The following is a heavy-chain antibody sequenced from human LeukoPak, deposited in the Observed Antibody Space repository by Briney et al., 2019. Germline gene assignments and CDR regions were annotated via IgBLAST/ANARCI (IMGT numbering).Heavy chain of an antibody. D-gene: IGHD3-10*01. J-gene: IGHJ4*02. V-gene: IGHV1-2*02. CDR2: INPNSGGT. CDR3: ARDPHPRGYGSGSYYNVLDY. CDR1: GYTFTGYY. Sequence: ASVKVSCKASGYTFTGYYMHWVRQAPGQGLECMGWINPNSGGTNYAQKFQGRVTMTRDTSISTAYMELSRLRSDDTAVYYCARDPHPRGYGSGSYYNVLDYWGQGTLVTVSS.